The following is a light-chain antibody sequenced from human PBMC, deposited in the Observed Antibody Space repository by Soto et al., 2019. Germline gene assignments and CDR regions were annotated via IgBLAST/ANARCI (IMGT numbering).Light chain of an antibody. Sequence: DIVMTQSPDSLAVSLGERATINCKSSQSVLYSSNNKNYLAWYQQNPGQPPKLLIYWASTRESRVPDRFSGSGSGTDFTLTISSLQAEDVAVYYCQQYYSTPSFGGGTKVDIK. CDR3: QQYYSTPS. CDR2: WAS. V-gene: IGKV4-1*01. CDR1: QSVLYSSNNKNY. J-gene: IGKJ4*01.